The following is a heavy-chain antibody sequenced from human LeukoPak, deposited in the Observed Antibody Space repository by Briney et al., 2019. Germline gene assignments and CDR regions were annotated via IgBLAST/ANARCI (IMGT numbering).Heavy chain of an antibody. V-gene: IGHV3-23*01. J-gene: IGHJ6*03. Sequence: GGSLRLSCAASGFTFSTYAMTWVRQAPGKGLEWVSSISDSGSSTYYADSVKGRLAISRDNAKNSLYLQMNSLRAEDTAVYYCARDHDYGDPESYYYYYYMDVWGKGTTVTVSS. D-gene: IGHD4-17*01. CDR2: ISDSGSST. CDR1: GFTFSTYA. CDR3: ARDHDYGDPESYYYYYYMDV.